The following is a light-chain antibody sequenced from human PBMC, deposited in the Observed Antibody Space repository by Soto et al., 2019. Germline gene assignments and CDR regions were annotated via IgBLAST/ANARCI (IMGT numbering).Light chain of an antibody. V-gene: IGKV1-27*01. CDR2: AAS. CDR3: RKQHSARPFA. Sequence: DIQMTQSPSSLSASVGDRVTITCRASQDISNYLAWYQQKPGKVPKLLIYAASTLQAGVPSRFIGSGSGTDFSTTISSLQPQDVSTYYCRKQHSARPFAFGQGTKLEIK. CDR1: QDISNY. J-gene: IGKJ2*01.